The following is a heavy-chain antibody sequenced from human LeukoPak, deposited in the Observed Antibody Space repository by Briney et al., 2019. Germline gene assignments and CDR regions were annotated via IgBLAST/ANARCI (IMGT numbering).Heavy chain of an antibody. CDR1: GFTFRTYE. J-gene: IGHJ3*01. Sequence: GGSLRLSCAASGFTFRTYEMNWVRQAPGKGLEWVSSISSSASYIYYADSVKGRFTISRDNSKNTLYLQMNSLRADDTAMYYCASMTTVTLDDAFDLWGQGTMVTVSS. CDR2: ISSSASYI. D-gene: IGHD4-17*01. V-gene: IGHV3-21*01. CDR3: ASMTTVTLDDAFDL.